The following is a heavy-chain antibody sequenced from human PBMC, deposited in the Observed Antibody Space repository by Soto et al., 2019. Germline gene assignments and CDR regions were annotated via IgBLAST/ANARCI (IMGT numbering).Heavy chain of an antibody. Sequence: PGGSLRLSCAASGFTFSSYSMNWVRQAPGKGLEWVSYISSSSSTIYYADSVKGRFTISRDNAKNSLYLQMNSLRDEDTAVYYCARGAVVPAAISYGMDVWGQGTTVTVS. D-gene: IGHD2-2*01. CDR3: ARGAVVPAAISYGMDV. CDR2: ISSSSSTI. CDR1: GFTFSSYS. J-gene: IGHJ6*02. V-gene: IGHV3-48*02.